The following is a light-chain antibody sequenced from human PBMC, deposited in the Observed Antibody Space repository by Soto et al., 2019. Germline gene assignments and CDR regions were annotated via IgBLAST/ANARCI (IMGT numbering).Light chain of an antibody. Sequence: QSVLTQPPSVSAAPGQKVTISCSGSSSNIGAYFVSWYQQLPGTAPKLLIFDNNKRPSGIPDRFSGSKSGTSATLGITGLQTGHEADYYCATWDTSLSVGVFGGGTKLTVL. J-gene: IGLJ2*01. V-gene: IGLV1-51*01. CDR1: SSNIGAYF. CDR2: DNN. CDR3: ATWDTSLSVGV.